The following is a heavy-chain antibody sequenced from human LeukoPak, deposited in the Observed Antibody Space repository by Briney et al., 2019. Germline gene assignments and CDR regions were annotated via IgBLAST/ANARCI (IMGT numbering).Heavy chain of an antibody. CDR1: GGSISSSGSY. CDR2: IFSSEDP. V-gene: IGHV4-31*03. Sequence: PSETLSPTCSVSGGSISSSGSYWSWIRQHPERGLEWIGYIFSSEDPYYNPSLKSRLTIAVDTSTKQFSLKLSSVTAADTAVYYCARDQGGYGGLDSWGQGTLVTVSS. J-gene: IGHJ4*02. CDR3: ARDQGGYGGLDS. D-gene: IGHD3-22*01.